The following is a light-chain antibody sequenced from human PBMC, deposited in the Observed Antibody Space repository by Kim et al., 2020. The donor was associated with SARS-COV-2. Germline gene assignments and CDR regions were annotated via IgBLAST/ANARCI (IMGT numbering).Light chain of an antibody. CDR1: RSNIGSHA. Sequence: GQRVTISCSVSRSNIGSHAVYWCQQFPGTAPKLLIYRNDQRPSGVPDRFSGSKSGTSASLAISGLLSADEADYYCAARDDSLSGYVFGAGTKVTVL. CDR3: AARDDSLSGYV. CDR2: RND. J-gene: IGLJ1*01. V-gene: IGLV1-47*01.